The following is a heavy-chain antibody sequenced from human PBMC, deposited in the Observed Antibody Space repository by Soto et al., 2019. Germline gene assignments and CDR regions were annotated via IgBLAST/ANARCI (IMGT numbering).Heavy chain of an antibody. CDR1: GYSFTSYW. Sequence: GESLKISCKGSGYSFTSYWIGWVRQMPGKGLEWMGIIYPGDSDTRYSPSFQGQVTISADKSISTAYLQWSSLKASDTAMYSCERRPLPSSGKLTGDHSYWYFDLWGRGTLVTVSS. V-gene: IGHV5-51*01. J-gene: IGHJ2*01. CDR2: IYPGDSDT. D-gene: IGHD7-27*01. CDR3: ERRPLPSSGKLTGDHSYWYFDL.